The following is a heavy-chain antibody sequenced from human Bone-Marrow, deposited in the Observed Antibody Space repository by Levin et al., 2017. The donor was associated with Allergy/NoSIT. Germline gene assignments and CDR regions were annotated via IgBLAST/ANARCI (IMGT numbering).Heavy chain of an antibody. Sequence: PGGSLRLSCAASGFIFSDYALTWVRQAPGKGLEWVAAISGSSYTTHYADSVKGRFTISRDNSKNTLYLQMNSLRAEDTAIYYYTKDRHSNYHLSIFDCWGQGTMVTVSS. J-gene: IGHJ4*02. CDR1: GFIFSDYA. D-gene: IGHD4-11*01. CDR3: TKDRHSNYHLSIFDC. CDR2: ISGSSYTT. V-gene: IGHV3-23*01.